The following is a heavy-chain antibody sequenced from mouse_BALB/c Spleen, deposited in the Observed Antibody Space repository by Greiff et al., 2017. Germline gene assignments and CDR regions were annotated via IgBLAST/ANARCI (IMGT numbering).Heavy chain of an antibody. Sequence: EVQLVESGGGLVKPGGSLKLSCAASGFTFSSYAMSWVRQTPEKRLEWVASISSGGSTYYPDSVKGRFTISRDNARNILYLQMSSLRSEDTAMYYCAREGLLWLGYYAMDYWGQGTSVTVSS. D-gene: IGHD2-2*01. CDR3: AREGLLWLGYYAMDY. CDR1: GFTFSSYA. CDR2: ISSGGST. V-gene: IGHV5-6-5*01. J-gene: IGHJ4*01.